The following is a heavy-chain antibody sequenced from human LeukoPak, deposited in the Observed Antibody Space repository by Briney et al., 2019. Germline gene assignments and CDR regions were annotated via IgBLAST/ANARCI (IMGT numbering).Heavy chain of an antibody. Sequence: GGSLRLSCAASGFTFISYGMHWVRQAPGKGLECVSTIYNSGTTYYADSMKGRLTIFRDNSKNTVYLEINTLRAEDTAIYYCAGYGGNSFWGQGTLVTVSS. CDR3: AGYGGNSF. V-gene: IGHV3-66*01. CDR2: IYNSGTT. D-gene: IGHD4-23*01. J-gene: IGHJ4*02. CDR1: GFTFISYG.